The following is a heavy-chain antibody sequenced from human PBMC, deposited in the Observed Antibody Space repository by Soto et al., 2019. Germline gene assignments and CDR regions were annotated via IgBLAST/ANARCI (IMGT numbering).Heavy chain of an antibody. V-gene: IGHV3-11*04. J-gene: IGHJ5*02. Sequence: QVQLVESGGGLVKPGGSLRLSCAASGFTFSDYYMSWIRQAPGKGLEWVSFISSSGSILYYADSVKGRFTISRDNAKNSLYLQMNSLSAEDTAVYYCAGSVFLNGLGESWFCPWGQGTVVSVCS. D-gene: IGHD3-16*01. CDR2: ISSSGSIL. CDR3: AGSVFLNGLGESWFCP. CDR1: GFTFSDYY.